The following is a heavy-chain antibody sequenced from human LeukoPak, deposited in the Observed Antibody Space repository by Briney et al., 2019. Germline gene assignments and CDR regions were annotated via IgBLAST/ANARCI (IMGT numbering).Heavy chain of an antibody. CDR1: GGSITDYY. CDR2: IYYSGST. V-gene: IGHV4-59*08. CDR3: ARHRSWFDP. Sequence: AETLSLTCSVSGGSITDYYWSWIRQPPGKGLEWIGYIYYSGSTNYNPSLKSRVTISIDTSKNQFSLKLSSVTAADTAVYYCARHRSWFDPWGQGTLVTVSS. J-gene: IGHJ5*02.